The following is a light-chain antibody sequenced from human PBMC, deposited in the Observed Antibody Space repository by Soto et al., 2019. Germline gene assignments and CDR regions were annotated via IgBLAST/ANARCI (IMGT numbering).Light chain of an antibody. V-gene: IGKV3-15*01. CDR1: QRVSSN. CDR2: DAS. Sequence: ETVMTQSPATLSVSPGERPTLSCRAGQRVSSNLAWYKQKPGQAPRLLIYDASTRATGIPARFSGSGSGTEFTLTISSLQSEDFAVYYCQQYNTWPLTFGPGTKVDIK. CDR3: QQYNTWPLT. J-gene: IGKJ3*01.